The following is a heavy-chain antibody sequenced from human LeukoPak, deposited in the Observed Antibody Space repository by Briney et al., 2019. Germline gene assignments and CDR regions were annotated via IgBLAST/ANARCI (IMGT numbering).Heavy chain of an antibody. CDR2: IYHSGST. CDR3: ARVELSGSYRRYFDY. Sequence: KSSETLSLTCTVSGYSISSGYYWGWIRQPPGKGLEWIGSIYHSGSTYYNPSLKSRVTISVDTSKNQFSLKLSSVTAADTAVYYCARVELSGSYRRYFDYWGQGTLVTVSS. CDR1: GYSISSGYY. J-gene: IGHJ4*02. V-gene: IGHV4-38-2*02. D-gene: IGHD3-10*01.